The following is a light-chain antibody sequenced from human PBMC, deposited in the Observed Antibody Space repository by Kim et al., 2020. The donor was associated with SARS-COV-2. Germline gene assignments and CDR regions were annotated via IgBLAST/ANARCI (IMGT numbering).Light chain of an antibody. CDR1: QSVSSS. CDR3: QQRSIWPPGS. CDR2: DAS. V-gene: IGKV3-11*01. J-gene: IGKJ2*04. Sequence: LAPVARATLSCRASQSVSSSLAWYQQKPGQAPRLLIYDASNRATGIPARFSGSGSGTDFTLTINSLEPEDFAVYYCQQRSIWPPGSFGQGTKLEI.